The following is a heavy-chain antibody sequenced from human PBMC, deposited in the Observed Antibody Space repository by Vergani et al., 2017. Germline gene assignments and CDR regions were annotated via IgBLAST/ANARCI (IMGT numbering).Heavy chain of an antibody. CDR3: TRPSLAVAGYYYYMDV. J-gene: IGHJ6*03. Sequence: QVQLVPSGAEVKKPGASVKVSCKASGYTFTSYDINWVRQATGQGLEWMGWMNPNSGTTGYAQKFQGRVTMTRNTSISTAYMELSSLRSEDTAVYYCTRPSLAVAGYYYYMDVWGKGTTVTVSS. CDR1: GYTFTSYD. CDR2: MNPNSGTT. D-gene: IGHD6-19*01. V-gene: IGHV1-8*01.